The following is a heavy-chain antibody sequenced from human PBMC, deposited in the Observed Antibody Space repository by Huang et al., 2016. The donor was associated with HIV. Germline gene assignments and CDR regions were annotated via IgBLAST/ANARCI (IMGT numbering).Heavy chain of an antibody. J-gene: IGHJ4*02. CDR2: INHRGNT. V-gene: IGHV4-34*02. D-gene: IGHD3-22*01. CDR3: ARRYNSRRDY. Sequence: QVQLEQWGAGLLKASETLSLTCAVFGGSFSGYYWNWLRQAPGKGVAWVGEINHRGNTNYNPSLKSRVNMAVDTSKSQFSLYLTSLSAADTGTYFCARRYNSRRDYWGRGTLVTVHS. CDR1: GGSFSGYY.